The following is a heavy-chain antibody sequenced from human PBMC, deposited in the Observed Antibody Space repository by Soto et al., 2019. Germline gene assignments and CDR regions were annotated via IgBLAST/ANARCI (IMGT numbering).Heavy chain of an antibody. D-gene: IGHD6-19*01. Sequence: SETLSLTCSVSGGSLSSYYWRWIRQPPGKGLEWIGYILYSGSTNYSPSLKSRVTISVDTSKNQFSLKLTSVTAADTAVYYCARRGYSSGWYYFDYWGQGTLVTVSS. J-gene: IGHJ4*02. CDR3: ARRGYSSGWYYFDY. V-gene: IGHV4-59*01. CDR2: ILYSGST. CDR1: GGSLSSYY.